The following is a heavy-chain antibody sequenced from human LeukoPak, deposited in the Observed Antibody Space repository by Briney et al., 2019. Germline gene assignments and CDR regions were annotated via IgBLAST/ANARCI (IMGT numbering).Heavy chain of an antibody. CDR1: GYSFTTYW. CDR3: AGLITMVRGGTYYYYGLDV. V-gene: IGHV5-51*01. J-gene: IGHJ6*02. D-gene: IGHD3-10*01. Sequence: GESLKISCKGSGYSFTTYWIAWVRQVPGKGLEWMGIIHPRDSDIRYNPPFQGQVTISADKSISTAYLQWSSLKASDTAMYYCAGLITMVRGGTYYYYGLDVWGQGTTVTVSS. CDR2: IHPRDSDI.